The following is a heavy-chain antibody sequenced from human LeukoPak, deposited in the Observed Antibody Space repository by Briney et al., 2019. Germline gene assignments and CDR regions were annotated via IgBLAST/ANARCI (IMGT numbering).Heavy chain of an antibody. Sequence: GGSLRLSCAASGFTFSDYSMNWVRQAPGKGLEWISYISSSSSIIYNADSVKGRFTISRDNAKDSLYLQMSSLRVDDTALYYCAREYDLVTGLDYWGQGTLVTVSS. CDR3: AREYDLVTGLDY. CDR1: GFTFSDYS. J-gene: IGHJ4*02. CDR2: ISSSSSII. D-gene: IGHD3-9*01. V-gene: IGHV3-48*01.